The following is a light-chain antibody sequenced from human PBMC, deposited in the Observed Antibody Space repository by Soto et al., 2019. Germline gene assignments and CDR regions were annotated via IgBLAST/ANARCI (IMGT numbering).Light chain of an antibody. CDR2: EVS. J-gene: IGLJ2*01. V-gene: IGLV2-8*01. CDR1: SSDVGGYNY. CDR3: SSYAGSNNLV. Sequence: QYALPQPPSASGSPGQSVTISCTGTSSDVGGYNYVSWYQQHPGKAPKLMIYEVSKRPSGVPDRFSRSKSGNTASLTVSGLQAEDEADYYCSSYAGSNNLVFGGGTKLTVL.